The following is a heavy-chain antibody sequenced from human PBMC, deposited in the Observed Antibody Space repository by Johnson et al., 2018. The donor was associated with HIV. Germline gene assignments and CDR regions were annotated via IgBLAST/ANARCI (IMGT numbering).Heavy chain of an antibody. CDR1: GFIVSTNY. Sequence: VQLVESGGGLIQPGGSLRLSCAASGFIVSTNYMSWVRQAPGTGLEWVSVIYNDDSTYYATPVKGRLTISRDISKNTLPLQMNSLRAEDTAVYYCARRDAALVTAAFDIWGQGTMVTVSS. V-gene: IGHV3-53*01. J-gene: IGHJ3*02. CDR3: ARRDAALVTAAFDI. CDR2: IYNDDST. D-gene: IGHD5-18*01.